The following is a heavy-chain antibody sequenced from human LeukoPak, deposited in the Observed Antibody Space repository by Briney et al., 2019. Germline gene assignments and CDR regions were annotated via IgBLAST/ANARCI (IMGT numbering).Heavy chain of an antibody. D-gene: IGHD3-22*01. J-gene: IGHJ4*02. CDR1: GGTFSSYA. V-gene: IGHV1-69*05. CDR3: ARVAAWDSSGPWGPLDY. Sequence: SVKVSCKASGGTFSSYAISWVRQALGQGLEWMGGIIPIFGTANYAQKFQGRVTITTDESTSTAYMELSSLRSEDTAVYYCARVAAWDSSGPWGPLDYWGQGALVTVSS. CDR2: IIPIFGTA.